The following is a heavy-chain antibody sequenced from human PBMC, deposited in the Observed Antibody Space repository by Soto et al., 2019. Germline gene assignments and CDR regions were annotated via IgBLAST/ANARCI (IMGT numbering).Heavy chain of an antibody. CDR2: IYYSGST. D-gene: IGHD2-2*01. Sequence: QVQLQESGPGVVKPSQTLSLSCTVSGGSISSGGYFWSWIRQHPGQGLEWIGYIYYSGSTDYNPSLKRRTTLSLDTSKNLFSLRLSSVTAADTAVYYCARSRSHCSDTTCYPYIDYWGQGTLVTVSS. CDR1: GGSISSGGYF. V-gene: IGHV4-31*03. J-gene: IGHJ4*02. CDR3: ARSRSHCSDTTCYPYIDY.